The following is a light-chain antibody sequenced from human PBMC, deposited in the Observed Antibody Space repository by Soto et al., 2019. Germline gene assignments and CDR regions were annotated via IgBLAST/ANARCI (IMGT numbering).Light chain of an antibody. CDR1: QSVNNY. Sequence: EIVLTQSPAPLSLSPGERATLSCRASQSVNNYLAWYQQRPGQAPRLLIYDASNRATGIPARFSGSGSGTDFTLTISSLQSEDFAVYYCQQYNNWPPWTFGQGTKVDIK. CDR2: DAS. J-gene: IGKJ1*01. V-gene: IGKV3-11*01. CDR3: QQYNNWPPWT.